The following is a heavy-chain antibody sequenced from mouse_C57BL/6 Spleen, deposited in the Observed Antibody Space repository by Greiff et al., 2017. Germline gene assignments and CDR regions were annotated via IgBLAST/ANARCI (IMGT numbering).Heavy chain of an antibody. D-gene: IGHD2-3*01. CDR1: GFTFSDYG. CDR3: ARVEGRYDLFAY. V-gene: IGHV5-17*01. CDR2: ISSGSSTI. J-gene: IGHJ3*01. Sequence: EVKLMESGGGLVKPGGSLKLSCAASGFTFSDYGMHWVRQAPETGLEWVAYISSGSSTIYYADTVKGRFTISRDNAKTTLFLQMTSLRSEDTAMYYCARVEGRYDLFAYWGQGTLVTVSA.